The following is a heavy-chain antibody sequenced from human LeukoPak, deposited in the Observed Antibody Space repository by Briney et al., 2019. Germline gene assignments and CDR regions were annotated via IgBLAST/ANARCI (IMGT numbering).Heavy chain of an antibody. CDR2: ISSSSSYI. CDR3: NTEVGFGY. CDR1: GFTFSTYV. V-gene: IGHV3-21*01. J-gene: IGHJ4*02. Sequence: GGSLRLSCAASGFTFSTYVMSWVRQAPGKGLEGVSSISSSSSYIYYADSVKGRFTISKDNAKNSLYLQMNSLRAEDKAVEYCNTEVGFGYWGQGTLAPVS. D-gene: IGHD2-15*01.